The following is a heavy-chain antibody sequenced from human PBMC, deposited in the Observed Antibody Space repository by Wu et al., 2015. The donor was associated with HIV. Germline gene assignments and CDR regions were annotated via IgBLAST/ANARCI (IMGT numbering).Heavy chain of an antibody. CDR3: ARGGVYGVNVGDYSYYYYIDV. CDR1: GYTFTGHY. D-gene: IGHD4-23*01. Sequence: QVQLEQSGAELAKPGASVKVSCKASGYTFTGHYIHWVRQAPGQGLEWMGWISAYSGNTKYAQKLQGRVTMTTDTSTSSAYMELRSLRSDDTAVYYCARGGVYGVNVGDYSYYYYIDVWGKGTTVTVSS. CDR2: ISAYSGNT. V-gene: IGHV1-18*04. J-gene: IGHJ6*03.